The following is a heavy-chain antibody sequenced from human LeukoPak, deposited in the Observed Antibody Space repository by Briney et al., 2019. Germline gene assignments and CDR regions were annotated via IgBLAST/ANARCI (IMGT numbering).Heavy chain of an antibody. V-gene: IGHV3-11*03. J-gene: IGHJ4*01. D-gene: IGHD2-15*01. CDR1: GFTFSDYY. CDR3: ATFPLGYCSHGSCRGNY. Sequence: GGSLRLSCASSGFTFSDYYITWIRQAPGKGLEWVSYISSTVSYTVYVESVKGRFTISRDTSNNTLYLQMNSLRVEDTAVYFCATFPLGYCSHGSCRGNYWGHGALVTVSS. CDR2: ISSTVSYT.